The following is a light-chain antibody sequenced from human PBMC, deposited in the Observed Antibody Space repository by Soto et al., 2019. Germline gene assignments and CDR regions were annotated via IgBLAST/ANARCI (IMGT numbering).Light chain of an antibody. CDR1: QDISNN. CDR3: LQHNSFPDT. J-gene: IGKJ2*01. V-gene: IGKV1-17*01. CDR2: AAF. Sequence: DIQMTQSPSSLSASVGDRVTIICRASQDISNNLGWFQQKPGKAPKRLIYAAFSLESGVPSRFSGSGSGTEFTLTISSLQPEDFASYYCLQHNSFPDTFGQGTKLETK.